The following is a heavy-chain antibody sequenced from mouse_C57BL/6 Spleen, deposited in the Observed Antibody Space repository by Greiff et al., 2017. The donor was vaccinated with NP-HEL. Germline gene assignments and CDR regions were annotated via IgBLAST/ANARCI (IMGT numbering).Heavy chain of an antibody. Sequence: QVQLQQSGAELVKPGASVKISCKASGYPFSSYWMNWVKQRPGKGLEWIGQIYPGDGDTNYNGKFKGKATLTADKSSSTAYMQLSSLTSEDSAVYFCARYYYGSSYRFDYWGQGTTLTVSS. CDR1: GYPFSSYW. CDR3: ARYYYGSSYRFDY. J-gene: IGHJ2*01. V-gene: IGHV1-80*01. D-gene: IGHD1-1*01. CDR2: IYPGDGDT.